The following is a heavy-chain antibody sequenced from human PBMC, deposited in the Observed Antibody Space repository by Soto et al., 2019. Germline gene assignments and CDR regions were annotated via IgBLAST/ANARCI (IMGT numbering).Heavy chain of an antibody. V-gene: IGHV1-8*01. CDR1: GYTFTSYD. Sequence: ASVNVSCKASGYTFTSYDINWVRQTTGQGLKWMGLMNPISGNTGYAQNFQGRVTMTRNTSISTAYMELSSLRSDDTAVYYCARDRCSSTSCYISPDAFDIWGQGTMVTVSS. J-gene: IGHJ3*02. CDR3: ARDRCSSTSCYISPDAFDI. CDR2: MNPISGNT. D-gene: IGHD2-2*01.